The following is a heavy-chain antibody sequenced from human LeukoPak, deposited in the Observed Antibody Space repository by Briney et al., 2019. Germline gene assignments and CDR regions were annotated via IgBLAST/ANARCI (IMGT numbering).Heavy chain of an antibody. D-gene: IGHD2-2*01. CDR3: ARGLYCSSTSCYFDY. CDR1: GYTFTSYG. CDR2: ISAYNGNT. Sequence: AASVKVSCKASGYTFTSYGISWVRQAPGQGLEWMGWISAYNGNTNYAQKLQGRVTMTTDTSTSTAYMELRSLRSDDTAVYYCARGLYCSSTSCYFDYWGQGTLVTVSS. J-gene: IGHJ4*02. V-gene: IGHV1-18*01.